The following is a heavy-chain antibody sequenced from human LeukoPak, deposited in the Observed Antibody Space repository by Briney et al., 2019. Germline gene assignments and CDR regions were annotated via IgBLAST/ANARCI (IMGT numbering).Heavy chain of an antibody. CDR3: ARSWNGDRGSYYLTY. J-gene: IGHJ4*02. D-gene: IGHD2/OR15-2a*01. V-gene: IGHV4-34*01. Sequence: SETLSLTCAVYGGSFSDYYCTWIRQPPGKGLEWIGEVNHSGSTNHNPSLESRVTISVDTSKNQFSLRLSSVTAADTAVYYCARSWNGDRGSYYLTYWGQGNMVTVSS. CDR1: GGSFSDYY. CDR2: VNHSGST.